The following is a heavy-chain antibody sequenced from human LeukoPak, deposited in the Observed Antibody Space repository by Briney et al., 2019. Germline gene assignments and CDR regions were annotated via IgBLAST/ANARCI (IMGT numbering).Heavy chain of an antibody. J-gene: IGHJ4*02. CDR2: ISYDGSNK. D-gene: IGHD1-26*01. Sequence: GGSLRLSCAASGFTFSSYGMHWVRQAPGKGLEWVAVISYDGSNKYYADSVKGRFTISRDNSKNMLYLQMNSLRAEDTAVYYCASNSGSYQEGYWGQGTLVTVSS. V-gene: IGHV3-30*03. CDR1: GFTFSSYG. CDR3: ASNSGSYQEGY.